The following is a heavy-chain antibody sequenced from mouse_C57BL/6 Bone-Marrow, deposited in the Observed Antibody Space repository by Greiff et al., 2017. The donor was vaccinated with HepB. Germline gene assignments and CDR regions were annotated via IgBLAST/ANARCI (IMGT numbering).Heavy chain of an antibody. CDR1: GYTFTSYW. D-gene: IGHD1-1*01. V-gene: IGHV1-74*01. J-gene: IGHJ1*03. CDR3: AIRGSSYWYFDV. Sequence: QVQLQQPGAELVKPGASVKVSCKASGYTFTSYWMHWVKQRPGQGLEWIGRIHHSDSDTNYNQKFKGKATLTVDKSSSTAYMQLSSLTSEDSAVYYCAIRGSSYWYFDVWGTGTTVTVSS. CDR2: IHHSDSDT.